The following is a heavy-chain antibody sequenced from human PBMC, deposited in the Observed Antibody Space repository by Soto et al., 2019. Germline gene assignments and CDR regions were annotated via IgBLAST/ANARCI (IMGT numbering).Heavy chain of an antibody. Sequence: EVQLLESGGGLVQPGGSLRLSCAASGFTFSSYAMSWVRQAPGKGLEWVSAISGSGGSTYYADSVKGRFTISRDNSKNTLYLQMNNLRAEDTAVYYCAKDTAVAGKGARLSFDYWGQGTLVTVSS. V-gene: IGHV3-23*01. CDR2: ISGSGGST. J-gene: IGHJ4*02. CDR1: GFTFSSYA. D-gene: IGHD6-19*01. CDR3: AKDTAVAGKGARLSFDY.